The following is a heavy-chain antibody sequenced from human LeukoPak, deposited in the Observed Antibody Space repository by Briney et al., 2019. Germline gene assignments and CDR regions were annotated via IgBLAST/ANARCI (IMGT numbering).Heavy chain of an antibody. Sequence: ASVKVSCKASVYTFTGYYMHWVRQAPGQGLEWMGWINANSGGTHYAQKFHGSFTMTRDTSISTAYMELSRLRSDDTAVYYCARSSRYDIWTGYPYWGQGTLVTVSP. CDR2: INANSGGT. D-gene: IGHD3-9*01. J-gene: IGHJ4*02. CDR1: VYTFTGYY. CDR3: ARSSRYDIWTGYPY. V-gene: IGHV1-2*02.